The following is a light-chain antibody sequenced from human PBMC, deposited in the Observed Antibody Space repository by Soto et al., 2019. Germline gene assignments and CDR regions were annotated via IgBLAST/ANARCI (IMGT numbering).Light chain of an antibody. CDR1: QDIRND. CDR3: LQHNSYPRVT. CDR2: AAS. Sequence: DIQMTQSPSSLSASVGDRVTITCRASQDIRNDLGWYQQRPGKAPKRLIYAASSLQSGVPSRFSVRGSGTEFTLTNNSLQPEDFATCHGLQHNSYPRVTFGGGTKVEIK. J-gene: IGKJ4*01. V-gene: IGKV1-17*01.